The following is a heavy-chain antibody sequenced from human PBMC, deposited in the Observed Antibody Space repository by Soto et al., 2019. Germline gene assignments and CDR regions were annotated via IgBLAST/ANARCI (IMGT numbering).Heavy chain of an antibody. CDR3: ARDVGEAGDLYYYYGMDV. CDR2: INHSGST. V-gene: IGHV4-34*01. D-gene: IGHD3-16*01. CDR1: GGSFSGYY. J-gene: IGHJ6*02. Sequence: SETLSLTCAVYGGSFSGYYWSWIRQPPGKGLEWIGEINHSGSTNYNPSLKSRVTISVDTSKNQFSLKLSSVTAADTAVYYCARDVGEAGDLYYYYGMDVWGQGTTVTVSS.